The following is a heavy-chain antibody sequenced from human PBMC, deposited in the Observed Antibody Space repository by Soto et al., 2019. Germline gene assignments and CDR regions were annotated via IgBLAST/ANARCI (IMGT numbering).Heavy chain of an antibody. CDR2: ISGSGSTT. CDR3: ERAPRRFDV. Sequence: HPGGSLRLACTASGFVFSSFSMSWVRQAPGKGLEWVSGISGSGSTTDYGDSVKGRFTISRDSRKSTLYLEMNNLRAEDTAIYYCERAPRRFDVWGQGSLVTVSS. CDR1: GFVFSSFS. V-gene: IGHV3-23*01. J-gene: IGHJ4*02.